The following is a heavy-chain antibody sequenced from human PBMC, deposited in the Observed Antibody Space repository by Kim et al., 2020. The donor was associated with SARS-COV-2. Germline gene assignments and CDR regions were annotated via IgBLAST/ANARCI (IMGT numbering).Heavy chain of an antibody. V-gene: IGHV4-34*01. Sequence: SETLSLTCAFYGGSFSGYYWSWIRQPPGKALEWIGEINHSGSTNYNPSLKSRATISVDTSKNQFSLKLSSVTAADTAVYYCARGQESDSSGYYYYWVLDYWGQGTLVTVSS. J-gene: IGHJ4*02. CDR1: GGSFSGYY. D-gene: IGHD3-22*01. CDR2: INHSGST. CDR3: ARGQESDSSGYYYYWVLDY.